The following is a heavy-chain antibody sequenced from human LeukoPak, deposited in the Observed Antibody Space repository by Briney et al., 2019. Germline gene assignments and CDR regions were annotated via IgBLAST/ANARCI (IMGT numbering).Heavy chain of an antibody. CDR1: GGSISSYY. CDR2: IYYSGST. D-gene: IGHD3-22*01. CDR3: SRFYDSSGYYSSGYYFDY. J-gene: IGHJ4*02. V-gene: IGHV4-59*01. Sequence: PSETLSLTCTVSGGSISSYYWSWIRQPPGKGLEWIGYIYYSGSTNYNPSLKSRVTISVDTSKNQFSLKLSSVTAADTAVYYCSRFYDSSGYYSSGYYFDYWGQGTLVTVSS.